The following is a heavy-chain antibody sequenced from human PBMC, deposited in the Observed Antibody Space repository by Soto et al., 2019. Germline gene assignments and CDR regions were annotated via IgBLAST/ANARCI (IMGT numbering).Heavy chain of an antibody. CDR1: GGTFSSYA. CDR2: IIPIFGTA. Sequence: QVQLVQSGAEVKKPWSSVKVSCKASGGTFSSYAISWVRQAPGQGLEWMGGIIPIFGTAAYAQRFQGRVTTTADQSTSTAYTELTSLKSEDTAVYYCATPLSSSAYYCGMAVWGQCTTVTVSS. V-gene: IGHV1-69*12. J-gene: IGHJ6*02. D-gene: IGHD6-6*01. CDR3: ATPLSSSAYYCGMAV.